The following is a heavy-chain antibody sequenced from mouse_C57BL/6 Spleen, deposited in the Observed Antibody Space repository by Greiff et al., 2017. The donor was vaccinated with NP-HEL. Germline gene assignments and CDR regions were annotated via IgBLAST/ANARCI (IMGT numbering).Heavy chain of an antibody. D-gene: IGHD2-5*01. Sequence: VQGVESGPGLVQPSQSLSITCTVSGFSLTSYGVHWVRQSPGKGLEWLGVIWSGGSTDYNAAFISRLSISKDNSKSQVFFKMNSLQADDTAIYYCASAYDSNFYAMDYWGQGTSVTVSS. J-gene: IGHJ4*01. V-gene: IGHV2-2*01. CDR2: IWSGGST. CDR1: GFSLTSYG. CDR3: ASAYDSNFYAMDY.